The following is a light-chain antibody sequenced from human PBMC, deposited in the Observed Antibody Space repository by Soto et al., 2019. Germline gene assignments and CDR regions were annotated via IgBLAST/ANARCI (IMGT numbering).Light chain of an antibody. CDR3: AAWDDSLRDVV. J-gene: IGLJ2*01. CDR1: SSNIGSKY. CDR2: RNN. V-gene: IGLV1-47*01. Sequence: QSVLTQPPSASGTPGQRVTISCSGSSSNIGSKYVYWYQQLPGTAPKLLIYRNNQRPSGVPDRFSGSKSGTSASMAISGLLSEDEADYYCAAWDDSLRDVVFGGGTKLTVL.